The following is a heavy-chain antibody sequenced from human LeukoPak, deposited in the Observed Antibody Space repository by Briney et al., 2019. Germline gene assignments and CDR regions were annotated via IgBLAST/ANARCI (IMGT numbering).Heavy chain of an antibody. CDR3: VRQGHH. J-gene: IGHJ5*02. CDR2: LSYDGSSE. Sequence: GGSLRLSCAASGFTFSDYALHWVRQAPGKGLEWVALLSYDGSSEYYADSVRGRFTISRDISKNTLYLQMNSLRPEDTAVYYCVRQGHHWGQGTLVTVSS. CDR1: GFTFSDYA. V-gene: IGHV3-30*04.